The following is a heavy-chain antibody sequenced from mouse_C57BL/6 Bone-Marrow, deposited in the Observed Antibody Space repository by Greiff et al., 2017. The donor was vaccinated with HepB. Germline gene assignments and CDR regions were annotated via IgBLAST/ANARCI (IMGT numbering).Heavy chain of an antibody. D-gene: IGHD2-2*01. CDR2: IHPNSGST. V-gene: IGHV1-64*01. J-gene: IGHJ3*01. CDR3: AREDIYYGYDGFAY. Sequence: QVQLQQPGAELVKPGASVKLSCKASGYTFTSYWMHWVKQRPGQGLEWIGMIHPNSGSTNYNEKFKSKATLTVDKSSSTAYMQLSSLTSEDSAVYYCAREDIYYGYDGFAYWGQGTLVTVSA. CDR1: GYTFTSYW.